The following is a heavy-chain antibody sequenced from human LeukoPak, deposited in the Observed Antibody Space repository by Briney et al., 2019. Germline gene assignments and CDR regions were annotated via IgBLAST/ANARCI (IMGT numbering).Heavy chain of an antibody. D-gene: IGHD5-12*01. CDR2: IRSKAYGGTT. V-gene: IGHV3-49*04. J-gene: IGHJ4*02. CDR1: GFTFSSYS. Sequence: GGSLRLSCAASGFTFSSYSMNWVRQAPGKGLEWVGFIRSKAYGGTTEYAASVKGRFTISRDDSKSIAYLQMNSLKTEDTAVYYCTWNQNSGPTRYWGQGTLVTVSS. CDR3: TWNQNSGPTRY.